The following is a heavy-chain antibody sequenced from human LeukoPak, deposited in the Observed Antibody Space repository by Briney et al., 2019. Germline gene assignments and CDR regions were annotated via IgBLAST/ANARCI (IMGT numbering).Heavy chain of an antibody. D-gene: IGHD6-19*01. J-gene: IGHJ4*02. CDR1: GGSISSSSYY. Sequence: PSETLSLTCTVSGGSISSSSYYWGWIRQPPGKGLEWIGSIYYSGSTYYNPSLKSRVTISVDTSKDQFSLKLSSVTAADTAVYYCARHVEYSSGWYAGKYFDYWGQGTLVTVSS. V-gene: IGHV4-39*01. CDR2: IYYSGST. CDR3: ARHVEYSSGWYAGKYFDY.